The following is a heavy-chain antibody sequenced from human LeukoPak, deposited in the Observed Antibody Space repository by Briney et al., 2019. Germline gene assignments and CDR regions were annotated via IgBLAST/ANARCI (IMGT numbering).Heavy chain of an antibody. CDR2: IWYDGSDK. CDR3: ARDPSNYYMDV. CDR1: GFTFSSYA. V-gene: IGHV3-33*08. Sequence: GGSLRLSCAASGFTFSSYAMSWVRQAPGKGLEWVTVIWYDGSDKYYADSVKGRFTISRDNSKNTLYLQMNSLRAEDTAVYYCARDPSNYYMDVWGKGTTVTVSS. J-gene: IGHJ6*03.